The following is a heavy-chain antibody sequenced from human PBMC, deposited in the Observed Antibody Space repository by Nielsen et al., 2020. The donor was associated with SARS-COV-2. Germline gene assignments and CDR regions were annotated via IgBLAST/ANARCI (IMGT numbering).Heavy chain of an antibody. CDR3: ARQNPYTAVAGTPLGY. V-gene: IGHV4-39*01. CDR2: IYYSGST. J-gene: IGHJ4*02. CDR1: GGSISSYY. Sequence: SETLSLTCTVSGGSISSYYWSWIRQPPGKGLEWIGSIYYSGSTYYNPSLKSRVTISVDTSKNQFSLKLSSVTAADTAVYYCARQNPYTAVAGTPLGYWGQGTLVTVSS. D-gene: IGHD6-19*01.